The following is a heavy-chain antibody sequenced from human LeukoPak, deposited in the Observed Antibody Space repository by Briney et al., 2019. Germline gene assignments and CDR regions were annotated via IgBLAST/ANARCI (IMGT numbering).Heavy chain of an antibody. J-gene: IGHJ4*02. CDR2: ISAYNGNT. CDR3: AREGSYYYDSSGYYVHYLDY. Sequence: ASVKVSCKASGYTFTSYGISWVRQAPGQGLEWMGWISAYNGNTNYAQKLQGRVTMTTDTSTSTAYMELRSLRSDDTAVYYCAREGSYYYDSSGYYVHYLDYRGQGTLVTVSS. V-gene: IGHV1-18*01. CDR1: GYTFTSYG. D-gene: IGHD3-22*01.